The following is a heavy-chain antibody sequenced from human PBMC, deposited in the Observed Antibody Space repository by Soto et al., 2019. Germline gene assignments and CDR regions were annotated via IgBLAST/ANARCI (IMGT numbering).Heavy chain of an antibody. CDR3: AKYQRYSSSWYPGNSYDYGMDV. D-gene: IGHD6-13*01. V-gene: IGHV3-30*18. CDR1: GFTFSSYG. CDR2: ISYDGRNK. J-gene: IGHJ6*02. Sequence: QVQLVESGGGVVQPGRSLRLSCAASGFTFSSYGMHWVRQAPGKGLEWVAVISYDGRNKYYADSVKGRFTISRDNSKNTLYLQMNRLRAEDTAVYYCAKYQRYSSSWYPGNSYDYGMDVWGQGTTVTVSS.